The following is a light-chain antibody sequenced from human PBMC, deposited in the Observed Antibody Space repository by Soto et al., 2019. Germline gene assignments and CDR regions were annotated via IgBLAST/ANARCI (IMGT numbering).Light chain of an antibody. V-gene: IGKV1-6*01. CDR1: QDITND. Sequence: AIQMTQSPSSLSASVGDRVTITCRASQDITNDLGWYQQKPGKAPKLLLYSASSLQSGVPSRFSGSGSGTDFTLPISSLQPEDFATYYCLQDYNYPYTFGQGTKLEIK. J-gene: IGKJ2*01. CDR2: SAS. CDR3: LQDYNYPYT.